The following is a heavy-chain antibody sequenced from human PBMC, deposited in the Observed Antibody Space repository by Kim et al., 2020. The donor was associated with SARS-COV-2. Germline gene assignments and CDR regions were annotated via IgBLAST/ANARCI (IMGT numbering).Heavy chain of an antibody. CDR3: ARGPSDGDRAFDY. CDR2: INHSGST. Sequence: SETLSLTCAVYGGSFSGYYWSWIRQPPGKGLEWIGEINHSGSTNYNPSLKSRVTISVDTSKNQFSLKLSSVTAADTAVYYCARGPSDGDRAFDYWGQGTL. CDR1: GGSFSGYY. V-gene: IGHV4-34*01. J-gene: IGHJ4*02.